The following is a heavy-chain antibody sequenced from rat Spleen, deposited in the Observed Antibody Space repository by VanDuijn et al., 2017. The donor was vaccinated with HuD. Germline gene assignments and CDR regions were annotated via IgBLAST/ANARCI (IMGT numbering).Heavy chain of an antibody. CDR3: TRSYGGYTSNWFAY. CDR1: GFSLISNT. CDR2: IWNDGST. J-gene: IGHJ3*01. V-gene: IGHV2-1*01. D-gene: IGHD1-11*01. Sequence: QVQLKESGPGLVQPSQTLSLTCTVSGFSLISNTVHWVRQPPGKGLEWMGGIWNDGSTDFNSALKSRLSINRDTSRSQVFLKMDSLQTDYTAIYFCTRSYGGYTSNWFAYWGQGTLVTVSS.